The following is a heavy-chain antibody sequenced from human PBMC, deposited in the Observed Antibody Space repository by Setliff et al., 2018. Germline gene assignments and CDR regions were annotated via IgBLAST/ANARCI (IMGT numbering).Heavy chain of an antibody. CDR2: IYTGGST. Sequence: SETLSLTCTVSGGSISSGSYYWTWIRQPAGKGLEWIGRIYTGGSTNYNPSLKSRVTISLDTSKNHFSLTLTSVTAADTAVYYCARGRGLEWLPESWFDPWGQGTLVTVSS. D-gene: IGHD3-3*01. CDR3: ARGRGLEWLPESWFDP. CDR1: GGSISSGSYY. V-gene: IGHV4-61*02. J-gene: IGHJ5*02.